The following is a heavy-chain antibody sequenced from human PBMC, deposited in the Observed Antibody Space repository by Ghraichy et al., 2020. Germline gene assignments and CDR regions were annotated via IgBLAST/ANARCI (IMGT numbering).Heavy chain of an antibody. D-gene: IGHD3-22*01. V-gene: IGHV3-74*01. CDR1: EFTFSSYL. Sequence: GGSLRLSCAASEFTFSSYLMHWVRQRQGKGPVWVARINGDGSSSTYAESVKGRFTISRENAKNMLYLQMNSLSGEDTAVYFCSRGGRDSSGYYYVPEYPMYVWGQGTTVTV. CDR3: SRGGRDSSGYYYVPEYPMYV. J-gene: IGHJ6*02. CDR2: INGDGSSS.